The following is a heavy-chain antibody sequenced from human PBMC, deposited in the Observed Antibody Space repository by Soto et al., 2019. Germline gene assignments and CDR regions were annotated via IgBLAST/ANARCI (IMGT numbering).Heavy chain of an antibody. J-gene: IGHJ5*02. Sequence: SETLSLTCAVYGGSFSGYYWSWLRQPPGKGLEWIGEINHSGSTNYNPSLKSRVTISVDTSKNQFSLKVTSVTAADTAVYYCATANWSHHYFDPWGQGTLVTVS. CDR2: INHSGST. CDR1: GGSFSGYY. CDR3: ATANWSHHYFDP. V-gene: IGHV4-34*01. D-gene: IGHD1-1*01.